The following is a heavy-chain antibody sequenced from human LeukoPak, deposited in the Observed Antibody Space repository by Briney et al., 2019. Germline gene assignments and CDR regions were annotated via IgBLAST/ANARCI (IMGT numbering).Heavy chain of an antibody. Sequence: GGSLRLSCAASGFTFSSYWMTCVRQAPGKGLEWVAKIKQDGSEKYYVDSVKGRFTISRDNAKNSLYLQMNSLGAEDTAVYYCARRGTSSSWAHFDYWGQGTLVTVSS. V-gene: IGHV3-7*05. J-gene: IGHJ4*02. CDR2: IKQDGSEK. D-gene: IGHD6-13*01. CDR1: GFTFSSYW. CDR3: ARRGTSSSWAHFDY.